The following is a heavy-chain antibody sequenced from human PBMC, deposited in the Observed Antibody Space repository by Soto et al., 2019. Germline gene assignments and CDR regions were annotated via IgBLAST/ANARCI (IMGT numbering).Heavy chain of an antibody. CDR2: ISGSGGST. J-gene: IGHJ6*02. CDR3: TRDPPYGYVPYYYYGMDV. V-gene: IGHV3-23*01. D-gene: IGHD5-18*01. Sequence: GGSLRLSCAASGFTFISYTMNWGRQAPGKGLEWVSAISGSGGSTYYADSVKGRFTISRDNSKNTLYLQMNSLRAEDTAVYYCTRDPPYGYVPYYYYGMDVWGQGTTVTVSS. CDR1: GFTFISYT.